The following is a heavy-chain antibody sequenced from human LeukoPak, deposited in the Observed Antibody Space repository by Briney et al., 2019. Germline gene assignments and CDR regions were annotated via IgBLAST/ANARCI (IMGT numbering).Heavy chain of an antibody. D-gene: IGHD2-2*01. V-gene: IGHV3-74*01. CDR1: GFTFSRYW. CDR3: ARDRGLVPAQDLDWFDS. Sequence: PGGSLRLSCAASGFTFSRYWMHRVRQAPGKGLVCVSRISDDEINTNYADSVKGRFTISRDNAKNTLYLQMNSLRAEDMGVYYCARDRGLVPAQDLDWFDSWGQGTLVTVSS. CDR2: ISDDEINT. J-gene: IGHJ5*01.